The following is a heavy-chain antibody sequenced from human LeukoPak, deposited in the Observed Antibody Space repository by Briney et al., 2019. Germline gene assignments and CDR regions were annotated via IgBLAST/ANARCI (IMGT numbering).Heavy chain of an antibody. Sequence: SETLSLTCAVYGGSFSAYYWSWIRQPPGKGLEWIGEINHSGSTNYNPPLKSRVTTSVDKSKNQFSLKLSSVTAADTAVYYCARVPPLYDILTGYYYYYMDVWGKGTTVTVSS. CDR3: ARVPPLYDILTGYYYYYMDV. D-gene: IGHD3-9*01. CDR1: GGSFSAYY. V-gene: IGHV4-34*01. CDR2: INHSGST. J-gene: IGHJ6*03.